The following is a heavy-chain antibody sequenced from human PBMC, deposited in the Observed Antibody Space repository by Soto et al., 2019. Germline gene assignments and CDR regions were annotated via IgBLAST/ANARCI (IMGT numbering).Heavy chain of an antibody. CDR2: ISPKSTYR. CDR3: ARGGGGGLFEH. J-gene: IGHJ4*02. Sequence: PGGSLRPSCATSGFPFSDYYMSWIRQAPGKGLEWLSHISPKSTYRNYADSVKGRFTISRDNTKSSLFLQMNSLGVEDTAVYYCARGGGGGLFEHWGQGALVTVSS. D-gene: IGHD2-21*01. V-gene: IGHV3-11*06. CDR1: GFPFSDYY.